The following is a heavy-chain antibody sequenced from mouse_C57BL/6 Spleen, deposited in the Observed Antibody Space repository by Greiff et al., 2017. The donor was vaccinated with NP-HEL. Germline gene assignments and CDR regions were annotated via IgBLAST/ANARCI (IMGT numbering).Heavy chain of an antibody. CDR3: ARDPHGYGYFDV. D-gene: IGHD2-2*01. Sequence: EVHLVESGPGLVKPSQSLSLTCSVTGYSITSGYYWNWIRQFPGNKLEWMGYISYDGSNNYNPSLKNRISITRDTSKNQSFLKLNSVTTEDTATYYCARDPHGYGYFDVWGTGTTVTVSS. CDR2: ISYDGSN. V-gene: IGHV3-6*01. CDR1: GYSITSGYY. J-gene: IGHJ1*03.